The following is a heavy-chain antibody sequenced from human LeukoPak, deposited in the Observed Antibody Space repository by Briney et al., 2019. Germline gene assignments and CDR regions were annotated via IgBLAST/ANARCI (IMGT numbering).Heavy chain of an antibody. CDR3: ARLSKDTVVLPAAMAHYFDY. J-gene: IGHJ4*02. D-gene: IGHD2-2*01. V-gene: IGHV4-59*08. Sequence: SSETLSLTCTVPGGSISGYYWSWIRQPPGKGLQFIGYIHYTGSTNYNPSLESRVTLSVDTSKNQFSLKLRSVTAADTAVYYCARLSKDTVVLPAAMAHYFDYWGQGTLVTVSS. CDR2: IHYTGST. CDR1: GGSISGYY.